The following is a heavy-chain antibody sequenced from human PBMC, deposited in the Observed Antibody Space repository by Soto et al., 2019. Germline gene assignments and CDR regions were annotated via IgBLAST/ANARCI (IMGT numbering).Heavy chain of an antibody. Sequence: EVQLVESGGGLVQPGGSLRLSCAASGFTVSTKYMSWVRQAPGKGLEWVSVIYSGGSTFYADSVRGRFTISRDNSKNTVNLQMHSLRAEDTAVYYCARDPLAADYWGQGTLVTVSS. CDR2: IYSGGST. D-gene: IGHD3-16*01. J-gene: IGHJ4*02. V-gene: IGHV3-66*01. CDR1: GFTVSTKY. CDR3: ARDPLAADY.